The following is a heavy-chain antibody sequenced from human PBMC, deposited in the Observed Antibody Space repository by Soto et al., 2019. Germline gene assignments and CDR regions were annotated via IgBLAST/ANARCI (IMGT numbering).Heavy chain of an antibody. D-gene: IGHD1-1*01. J-gene: IGHJ4*02. Sequence: GGSLRLSCAASGFTFSNYAMSWVRQAPGKGLEWVSTISGSGGSTYYAESVKGRFTISRDYSKNTLYLQMNSLRAEDTAVYYCAKDRLLRVAGTPDFDYWGQGALVTVSS. V-gene: IGHV3-23*01. CDR1: GFTFSNYA. CDR2: ISGSGGST. CDR3: AKDRLLRVAGTPDFDY.